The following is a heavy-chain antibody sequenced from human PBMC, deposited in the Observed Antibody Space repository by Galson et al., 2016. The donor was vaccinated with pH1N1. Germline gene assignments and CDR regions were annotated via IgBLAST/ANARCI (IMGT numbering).Heavy chain of an antibody. V-gene: IGHV3-23*01. Sequence: SLRLSRAASGFTFSSYAMSWVRQAPGKGLEWVSSITASGGNTYYADSVKGRFTISSDNSKNTLFLQMNSLRAEDTAVYYCVKRPTAATGPFEYWGQGTLVTVSS. D-gene: IGHD6-13*01. J-gene: IGHJ4*02. CDR2: ITASGGNT. CDR1: GFTFSSYA. CDR3: VKRPTAATGPFEY.